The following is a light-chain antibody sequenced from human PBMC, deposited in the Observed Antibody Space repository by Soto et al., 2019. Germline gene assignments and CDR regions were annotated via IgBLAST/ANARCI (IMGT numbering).Light chain of an antibody. J-gene: IGKJ3*01. CDR3: QQSYSTPFS. V-gene: IGKV1-39*01. CDR1: QSISSY. Sequence: DLQMTQSPSSLSASVGDRVTITCRASQSISSYLNWYQQKPGKAPKLLSYAATSLQSGVPSRFSGSGSGTDFTLTISSLQPEDFATYYCQQSYSTPFSFGPGTKVDI. CDR2: AAT.